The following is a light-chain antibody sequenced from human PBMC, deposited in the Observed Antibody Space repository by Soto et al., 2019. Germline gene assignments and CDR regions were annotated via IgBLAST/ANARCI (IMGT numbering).Light chain of an antibody. CDR1: SSDVGGYNY. V-gene: IGLV2-14*01. Sequence: QSALTQPASVSGSPGQSITISCTGTSSDVGGYNYVSWYQQYPGKAPKLMIFEVSNRPSGVSNRFSGSKSGSTASLTISGLQAEDEADYYCSSYAGSNTPLYVFGTGTKLTVL. CDR3: SSYAGSNTPLYV. CDR2: EVS. J-gene: IGLJ1*01.